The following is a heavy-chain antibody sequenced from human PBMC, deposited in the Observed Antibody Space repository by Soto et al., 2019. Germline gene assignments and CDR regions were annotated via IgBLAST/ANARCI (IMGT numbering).Heavy chain of an antibody. CDR2: ISYDGSNK. CDR1: GFTFSSYA. Sequence: GRSLRLSCAASGFTFSSYAMHWVRQTPGKGLEWVAVISYDGSNKYYADSVKGRFTISRDNSKNTLYLQMNSLRAEDTAVYYCASLPDRGRYCPNGVCYGSGAPGRRGYWGQGNMVTVS. J-gene: IGHJ4*02. CDR3: ASLPDRGRYCPNGVCYGSGAPGRRGY. D-gene: IGHD2-8*01. V-gene: IGHV3-30-3*01.